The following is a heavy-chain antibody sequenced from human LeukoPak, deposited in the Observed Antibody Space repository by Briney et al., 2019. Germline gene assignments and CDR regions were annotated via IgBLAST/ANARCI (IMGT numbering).Heavy chain of an antibody. Sequence: PSQTLSLTCAVSGGPISSGGYSWSWIRQPPGKGLEWIGYIYHSGSTNYNPSLKSRVTISVDTSKNQFSLKLSSVTAADTAVYYCARVGIVATIPQSYYSDYWGQGTLVTVSS. V-gene: IGHV4-30-2*01. CDR1: GGPISSGGYS. D-gene: IGHD5-12*01. J-gene: IGHJ4*02. CDR2: IYHSGST. CDR3: ARVGIVATIPQSYYSDY.